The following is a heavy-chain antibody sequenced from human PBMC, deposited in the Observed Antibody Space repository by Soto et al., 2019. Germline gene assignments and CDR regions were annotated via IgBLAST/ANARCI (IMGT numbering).Heavy chain of an antibody. V-gene: IGHV2-5*01. CDR1: GFLLTTHEVG. D-gene: IGHD5-18*01. J-gene: IGHJ3*01. Sequence: QITLKESGPTLVKPTQTLTLTCTFSGFLLTTHEVGVGWIRQPPGKALEWLAFISWNDERRYSPSLKSRLTITKDTSKNQVVLTMTNVDPADTGTYFCAHRPPKYSTAWLAFDFWGQGTMVAVSS. CDR3: AHRPPKYSTAWLAFDF. CDR2: ISWNDER.